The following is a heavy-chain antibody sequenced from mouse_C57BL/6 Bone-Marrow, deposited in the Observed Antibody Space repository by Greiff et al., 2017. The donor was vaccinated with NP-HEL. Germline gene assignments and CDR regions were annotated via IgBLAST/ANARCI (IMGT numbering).Heavy chain of an antibody. Sequence: QVQLQQPGAELVKPGASVKLSCKASGYTFTSYWMQWVKQRPGQGLEWIGEIDPSDSYTNYNQKFKGKATLTVDTSSSTAYMQLSSLTSEDSAVYYCAFGSSSYYFDYWGQGTTLTVSS. V-gene: IGHV1-50*01. CDR3: AFGSSSYYFDY. J-gene: IGHJ2*01. CDR1: GYTFTSYW. D-gene: IGHD1-1*01. CDR2: IDPSDSYT.